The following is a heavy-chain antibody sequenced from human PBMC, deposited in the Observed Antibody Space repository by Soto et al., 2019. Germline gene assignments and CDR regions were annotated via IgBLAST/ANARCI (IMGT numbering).Heavy chain of an antibody. V-gene: IGHV1-69*01. CDR3: ARDRDSSSSRWFDP. CDR2: IIPIFGTA. CDR1: GGTFSSYA. J-gene: IGHJ5*02. Sequence: QVQLVQSGAEVKKPGSSVKVSCKASGGTFSSYAISWVRQAPGQGLEWVGGIIPIFGTANYAQKFQGRVTITADESTSTAYMELSSLRSEHTAMYYCARDRDSSSSRWFDPWGQGTLVTVSS. D-gene: IGHD6-6*01.